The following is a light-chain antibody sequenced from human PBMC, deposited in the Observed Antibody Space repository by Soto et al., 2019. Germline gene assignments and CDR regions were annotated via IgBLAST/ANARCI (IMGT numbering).Light chain of an antibody. CDR3: QLYGRYRT. J-gene: IGKJ1*01. CDR1: QSTSTW. V-gene: IGKV1-5*03. CDR2: KAS. Sequence: DIQMTQSPSTLSASVGDRVTITCRASQSTSTWLAWYQHKPGKAPNLLIYKASSIESGVPSRFSGSGSGTEFTLTISSLQPDDVATYYCQLYGRYRTFGQGTKVEIK.